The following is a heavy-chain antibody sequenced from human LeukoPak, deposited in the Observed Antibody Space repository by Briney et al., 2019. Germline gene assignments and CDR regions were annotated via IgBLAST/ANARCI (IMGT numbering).Heavy chain of an antibody. D-gene: IGHD2-21*02. CDR1: GYIFTGYY. CDR2: INPNSGDT. V-gene: IGHV1-2*06. Sequence: ASVKVSCKASGYIFTGYYVHWVRQAPGQGLEWMGRINPNSGDTNYAQKFQGRVTMTRDTSISTAYMELSRLRSDDTAVYYCARDYCGGDCFPDYWGQGTLVTVSS. J-gene: IGHJ4*02. CDR3: ARDYCGGDCFPDY.